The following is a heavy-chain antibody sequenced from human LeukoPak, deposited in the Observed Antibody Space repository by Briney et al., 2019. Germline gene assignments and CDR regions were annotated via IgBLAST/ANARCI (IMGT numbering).Heavy chain of an antibody. V-gene: IGHV3-33*06. J-gene: IGHJ4*02. CDR1: GFTFSSYG. Sequence: GGSLRLSCAASGFTFSSYGMHWVRQAPGKGLEWVAVIWYDGSNKYYADSVKGRFTISRDNCKNTLYLQMNSLRAEDTAVYYCAKDTEHSSGWYGIGYWGQGTLVTVSS. CDR3: AKDTEHSSGWYGIGY. CDR2: IWYDGSNK. D-gene: IGHD6-19*01.